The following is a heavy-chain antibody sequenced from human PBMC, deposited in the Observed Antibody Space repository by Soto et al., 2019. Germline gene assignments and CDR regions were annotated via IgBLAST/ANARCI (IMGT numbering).Heavy chain of an antibody. V-gene: IGHV3-9*01. J-gene: IGHJ6*02. CDR3: AKDIGWAVTTNYYYGMDV. Sequence: DVQLVESGGGLVQPGRSLRLSCAASGFTFDDYAMHWVRQAPGKGLEWVSGISWNSGSIGYADSVKGRFTISRDNAKNSLYLQMNSLRAEDTALYYCAKDIGWAVTTNYYYGMDVWGQGTTVTVSS. CDR2: ISWNSGSI. D-gene: IGHD4-17*01. CDR1: GFTFDDYA.